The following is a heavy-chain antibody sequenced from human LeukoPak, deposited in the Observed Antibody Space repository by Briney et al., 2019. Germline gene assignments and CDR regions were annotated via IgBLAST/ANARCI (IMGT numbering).Heavy chain of an antibody. CDR1: GGSFSGYY. CDR2: INHSGST. CDR3: ARGLVFPDY. Sequence: SETLSLTCAVYGGSFSGYYWSWIRQPPGKGLEWIGEINHSGSTNYNPTLKSRVTISVDTSKNQFSLKLSSVTAADTAVYYCARGLVFPDYWGQGTLVTVSS. V-gene: IGHV4-34*01. D-gene: IGHD2-21*01. J-gene: IGHJ4*02.